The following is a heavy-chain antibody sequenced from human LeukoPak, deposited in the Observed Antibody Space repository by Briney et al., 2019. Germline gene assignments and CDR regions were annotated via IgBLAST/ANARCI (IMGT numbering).Heavy chain of an antibody. D-gene: IGHD2-2*01. J-gene: IGHJ4*02. CDR3: ARGLGYCSSTSCYVLDY. CDR1: GGPISSYH. Sequence: SETLSLTCTVSGGPISSYHWSWIRQPAGKGLEWLGRIYTSGITIYIPSIKSRVSMSVDTSKNQFSLKLSSVTAADTAVYYCARGLGYCSSTSCYVLDYWGQGTLVTVSS. CDR2: IYTSGIT. V-gene: IGHV4-4*07.